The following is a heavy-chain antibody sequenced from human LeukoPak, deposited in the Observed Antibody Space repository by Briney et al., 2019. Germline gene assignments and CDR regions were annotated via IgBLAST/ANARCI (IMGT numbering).Heavy chain of an antibody. CDR1: GGTFSSYA. CDR2: ISACNGNT. CDR3: ARRPAPYMVRAATYYYGMDV. D-gene: IGHD3-10*01. V-gene: IGHV1-18*01. J-gene: IGHJ6*02. Sequence: ASVKVSCKASGGTFSSYAISWVRQAPGQGLEWMGWISACNGNTNYAQKLQGRVTMTTDTSTSTAYMELRSLRSDDTAVYYCARRPAPYMVRAATYYYGMDVWGQGTTVTVSS.